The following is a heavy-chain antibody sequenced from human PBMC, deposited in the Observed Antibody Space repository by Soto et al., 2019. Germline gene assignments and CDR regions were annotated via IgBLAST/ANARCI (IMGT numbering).Heavy chain of an antibody. CDR2: IKQDGSEK. D-gene: IGHD3-3*01. CDR1: GFTFSSYW. Sequence: GGSLRLSCAASGFTFSSYWMSWVRQAPGKGLEWVANIKQDGSEKYYVDSVKGRFTISRDNAKNSLYLQMNSLRAEDTAVYYCARDSWSGYSPYYYYCGMDVWGQGTTVTVSS. V-gene: IGHV3-7*05. J-gene: IGHJ6*02. CDR3: ARDSWSGYSPYYYYCGMDV.